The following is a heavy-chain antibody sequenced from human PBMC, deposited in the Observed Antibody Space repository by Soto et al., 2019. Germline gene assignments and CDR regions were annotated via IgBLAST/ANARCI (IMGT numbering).Heavy chain of an antibody. J-gene: IGHJ4*02. CDR3: ARHSDYGDYDFDY. D-gene: IGHD4-17*01. Sequence: SETLSLTCTVSGGSIRSYYWSWIRQPPGKGLEWIGYIYYSGSTNYNPSLKSRVTISVDTSKNQFSLKLSSVTAADTAVYYCARHSDYGDYDFDYWGQGTLVTVSS. V-gene: IGHV4-59*08. CDR2: IYYSGST. CDR1: GGSIRSYY.